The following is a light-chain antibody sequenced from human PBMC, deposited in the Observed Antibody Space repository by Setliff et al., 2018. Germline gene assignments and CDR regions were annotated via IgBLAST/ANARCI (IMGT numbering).Light chain of an antibody. Sequence: LAQPASVSGSPGQSVTISCTGTSSDIGGYNYVSWYQQHPGEAPKLIIYEVYNRPSGISNRFSASKSASTASLTISGLQPEDEADYYCSTFTSRSTLVFGAGTQLTVL. CDR2: EVY. CDR1: SSDIGGYNY. J-gene: IGLJ3*02. CDR3: STFTSRSTLV. V-gene: IGLV2-14*01.